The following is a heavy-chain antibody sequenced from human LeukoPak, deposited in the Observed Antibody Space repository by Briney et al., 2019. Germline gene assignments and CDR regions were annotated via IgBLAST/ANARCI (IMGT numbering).Heavy chain of an antibody. V-gene: IGHV4-39*01. J-gene: IGHJ4*02. CDR1: GGSISSSSYY. D-gene: IGHD7-27*01. CDR2: IYYSGST. CDR3: ARHPWGAPVGYFDY. Sequence: SETLSLTCTVSGGSISSSSYYWGWIRQPPGKGLEWIGSIYYSGSTYYNPSLKSRVTISVDTSKNQFSLKLSPVTAADTAVYYCARHPWGAPVGYFDYWGQGTLVTVSS.